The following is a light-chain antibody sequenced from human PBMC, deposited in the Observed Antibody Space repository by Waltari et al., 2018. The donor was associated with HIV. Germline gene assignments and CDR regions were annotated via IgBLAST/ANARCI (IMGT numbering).Light chain of an antibody. Sequence: DIVMTQSPDSLAVSLGETATINCKSSQSVLYSSNNKNCLAWYQQKPGQPPKLLIYWASTRESGVPDRFTGSGSGTDFTLTISSLQAEDVAVYYCQQYFSTSLFTFGPGTKVDIK. CDR2: WAS. CDR3: QQYFSTSLFT. V-gene: IGKV4-1*01. CDR1: QSVLYSSNNKNC. J-gene: IGKJ3*01.